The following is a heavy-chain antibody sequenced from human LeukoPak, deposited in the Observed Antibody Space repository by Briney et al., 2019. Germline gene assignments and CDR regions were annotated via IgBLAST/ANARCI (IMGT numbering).Heavy chain of an antibody. CDR1: AFTVSSYW. D-gene: IGHD4-23*01. J-gene: IGHJ4*02. Sequence: GGSLRLSCAASAFTVSSYWMSWVRQAAGKGMEWVANIKEDGSEINYVDSVKGRFTISRDNAKNSLFLQMNSLRVEDTAVYYCARDRGYSSFDYWGQGTLVTVSS. V-gene: IGHV3-7*01. CDR2: IKEDGSEI. CDR3: ARDRGYSSFDY.